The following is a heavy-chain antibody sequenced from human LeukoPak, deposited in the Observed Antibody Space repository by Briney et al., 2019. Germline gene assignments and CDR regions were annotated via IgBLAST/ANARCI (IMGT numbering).Heavy chain of an antibody. Sequence: ASGRVSCKAAGYTFTTYDINWGRQAPGQGLEWVGYLNTNSGDTGYAQKFQGRVTMTRSTSISTAYMELSSLRSEDTAMYYCARVLAGGAFDIWGQGTMVTVSS. J-gene: IGHJ3*02. CDR1: GYTFTTYD. D-gene: IGHD7-27*01. V-gene: IGHV1-8*01. CDR3: ARVLAGGAFDI. CDR2: LNTNSGDT.